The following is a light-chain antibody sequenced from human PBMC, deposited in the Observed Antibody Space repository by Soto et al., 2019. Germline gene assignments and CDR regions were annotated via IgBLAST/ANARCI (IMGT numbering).Light chain of an antibody. Sequence: QSVLTQPPSASGTPGQRVTISCSGSSSNIGTNTVNWYQHLPGTAPKLLIYNNNQRPSGVPDRFSGSKSGTSASLAISGLQSEDEADYYCAAWDDSLSGHVVFGTGTKLTVL. CDR2: NNN. CDR1: SSNIGTNT. V-gene: IGLV1-44*01. CDR3: AAWDDSLSGHVV. J-gene: IGLJ1*01.